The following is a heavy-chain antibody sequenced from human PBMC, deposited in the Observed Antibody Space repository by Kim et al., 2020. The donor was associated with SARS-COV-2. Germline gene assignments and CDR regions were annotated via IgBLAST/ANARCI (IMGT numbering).Heavy chain of an antibody. J-gene: IGHJ5*02. D-gene: IGHD6-6*01. CDR2: INHRGST. CDR3: ARGLIAGRYSCFDP. Sequence: SETLSLTCAVYGGSFSGYSWSWVRQAPGKGLEWIGEINHRGSTNYNPSLKSRVTISVDTSKNQFSLKLSSVTAADTAVYYCARGLIAGRYSCFDPWGQGT. CDR1: GGSFSGYS. V-gene: IGHV4-34*01.